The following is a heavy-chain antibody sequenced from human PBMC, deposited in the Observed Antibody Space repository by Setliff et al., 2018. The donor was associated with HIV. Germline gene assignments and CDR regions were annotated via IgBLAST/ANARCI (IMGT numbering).Heavy chain of an antibody. CDR1: GFTFSTDS. V-gene: IGHV3-23*01. J-gene: IGHJ4*02. CDR2: ISGSGGST. D-gene: IGHD3-22*01. Sequence: PGGSLRLSCAASGFTFSTDSMSWVRQAPGKGLEWVSAISGSGGSTYYADPVKGRFVISRDNSKNTLYLQVSSLRADDSATYYCATDSSGPLSQWGPGTLVTVSS. CDR3: ATDSSGPLSQ.